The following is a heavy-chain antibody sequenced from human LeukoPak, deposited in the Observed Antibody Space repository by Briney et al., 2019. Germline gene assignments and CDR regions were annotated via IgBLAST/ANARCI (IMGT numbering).Heavy chain of an antibody. Sequence: GASVKVSCKASGYTVTSYGISWVRQAPGQGLEWMGWISAYNGNTNYAQKLQGRVTMTTDTSTSTAYMELRSLRSDDTAVYYCARGTEDIVVVPAVAYYFDYWGQGTLVTVSS. CDR2: ISAYNGNT. CDR1: GYTVTSYG. J-gene: IGHJ4*02. V-gene: IGHV1-18*01. D-gene: IGHD2-2*01. CDR3: ARGTEDIVVVPAVAYYFDY.